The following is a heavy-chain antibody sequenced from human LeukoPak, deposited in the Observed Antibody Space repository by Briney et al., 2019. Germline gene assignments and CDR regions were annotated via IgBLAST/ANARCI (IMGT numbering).Heavy chain of an antibody. Sequence: SETLSLTCTVSGGSISSYYWSWIRQPPGKGLEWIGYIYYSGSTNYNPSLKSRVTISVDTSKNKFSLKLSSVTAADTAVYYCARGGGYCSSTSCYADYGMDVWGQGTTVTVSS. V-gene: IGHV4-59*01. CDR3: ARGGGYCSSTSCYADYGMDV. J-gene: IGHJ6*02. CDR2: IYYSGST. D-gene: IGHD2-2*01. CDR1: GGSISSYY.